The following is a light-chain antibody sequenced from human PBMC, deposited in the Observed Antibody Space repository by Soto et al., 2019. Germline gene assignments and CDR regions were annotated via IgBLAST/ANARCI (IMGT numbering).Light chain of an antibody. CDR2: LGS. V-gene: IGKV2-28*01. CDR1: QSLLHSNGYNY. Sequence: DIVMTQSPLSLPVTPGEPASISCRSSQSLLHSNGYNYLDWYLQKPGQSPQLLIYLGSNRACGGPDRFSGSGSDTDFTLKISRVEAEDVGVYYCMQAVQTPYNFGHGTKRAIK. CDR3: MQAVQTPYN. J-gene: IGKJ2*01.